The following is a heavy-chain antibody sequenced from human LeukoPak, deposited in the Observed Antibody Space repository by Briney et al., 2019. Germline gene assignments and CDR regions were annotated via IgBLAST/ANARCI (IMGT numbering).Heavy chain of an antibody. Sequence: ASVKGSCKASGYTFTRHGISWVRQAPGQGLEWMGWIGAYRGNTKYAQKCQGRVTVTTDTSTSTAYMELRSLRSDYTAVYYCAREGWGTYSSGPYYFDYWGQGTLVTVSS. D-gene: IGHD6-19*01. CDR2: IGAYRGNT. CDR1: GYTFTRHG. V-gene: IGHV1-18*04. J-gene: IGHJ4*02. CDR3: AREGWGTYSSGPYYFDY.